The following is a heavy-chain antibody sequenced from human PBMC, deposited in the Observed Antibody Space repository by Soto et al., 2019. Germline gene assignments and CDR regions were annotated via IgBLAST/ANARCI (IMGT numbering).Heavy chain of an antibody. CDR2: INPNSGGT. V-gene: IGHV1-2*04. Sequence: GASVKVSCKASGYTFTGYYMHWVRQAPGQGLEWMGWINPNSGGTNYAQKFQGWATMTRDTSISTAYMELSRLRSDDTAVYYCARGLYSSSWYLRYWGQGTLVTVSS. CDR3: ARGLYSSSWYLRY. CDR1: GYTFTGYY. J-gene: IGHJ4*02. D-gene: IGHD6-13*01.